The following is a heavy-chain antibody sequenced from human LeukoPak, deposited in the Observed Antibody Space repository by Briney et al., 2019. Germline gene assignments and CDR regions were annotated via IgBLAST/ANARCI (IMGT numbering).Heavy chain of an antibody. CDR2: IRYDGSIK. D-gene: IGHD3-10*01. CDR3: AKDRGGSGSLGDFGY. Sequence: GGSLRLSCAASGFTFSSYGMNWVRQAPGKGLEWVAFIRYDGSIKYSADSVKGRFTISRDNSKNTLFLQMNSLRAEDTALYYCAKDRGGSGSLGDFGYWGQGTLVTVSS. J-gene: IGHJ4*02. CDR1: GFTFSSYG. V-gene: IGHV3-30*02.